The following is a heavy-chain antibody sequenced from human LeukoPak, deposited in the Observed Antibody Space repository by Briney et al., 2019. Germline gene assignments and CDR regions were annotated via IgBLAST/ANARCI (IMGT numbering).Heavy chain of an antibody. CDR2: INQDANET. CDR1: RFTFSTYW. CDR3: ARDSPSGGFDS. V-gene: IGHV3-7*01. D-gene: IGHD6-19*01. J-gene: IGHJ4*02. Sequence: PGGSLRLSCAASRFTFSTYWMSWVRQASGMGLEWVANINQDANETNYVASVKGRFTISRDNAKTSLYLQMNSLRAEDTAVYYCARDSPSGGFDSWGQGTLVTVSS.